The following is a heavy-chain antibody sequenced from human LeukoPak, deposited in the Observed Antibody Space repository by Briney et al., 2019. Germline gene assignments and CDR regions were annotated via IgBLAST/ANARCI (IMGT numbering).Heavy chain of an antibody. Sequence: SETLSLTCTVSGGSISSYYWSWIRQPPGKGLEWIGYIYYSGSTNYNPSLKSRVTISVDTSKNRFSLKLSSVTAADTAVYYCARDPYYYGSGHYFDYWGQGTLVTVSS. CDR2: IYYSGST. D-gene: IGHD3-10*01. CDR1: GGSISSYY. J-gene: IGHJ4*02. V-gene: IGHV4-59*01. CDR3: ARDPYYYGSGHYFDY.